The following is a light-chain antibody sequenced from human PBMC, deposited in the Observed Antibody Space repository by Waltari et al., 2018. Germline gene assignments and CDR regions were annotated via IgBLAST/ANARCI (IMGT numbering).Light chain of an antibody. CDR1: QSVFDTNDKNY. CDR3: QQYYSSPNT. V-gene: IGKV4-1*01. CDR2: WAS. Sequence: DIVMTQSPDSLAVSLGERAVINCKSSQSVFDTNDKNYLPWYQQKPGQPPKLLIYWASTRESGVPDRFSGSGSGTDFTLAISSLQPEDVAVYYCQQYYSSPNTFGQGTKVEIK. J-gene: IGKJ2*01.